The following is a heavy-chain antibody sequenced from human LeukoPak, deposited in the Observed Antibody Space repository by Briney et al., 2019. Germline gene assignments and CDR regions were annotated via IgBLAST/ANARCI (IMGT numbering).Heavy chain of an antibody. CDR2: ISGSGGTT. J-gene: IGHJ4*02. CDR1: GVTFSDHA. V-gene: IGHV3-23*01. Sequence: GGSLRLSCAASGVTFSDHAMTWVRQAPGKGLEWVSSISGSGGTTYFADSVKGRFTISRDTSKNTLFLQMSSLRAEDTAVYYCATAPPQQWLQPYYFDYWGQGTLVSLSS. D-gene: IGHD6-19*01. CDR3: ATAPPQQWLQPYYFDY.